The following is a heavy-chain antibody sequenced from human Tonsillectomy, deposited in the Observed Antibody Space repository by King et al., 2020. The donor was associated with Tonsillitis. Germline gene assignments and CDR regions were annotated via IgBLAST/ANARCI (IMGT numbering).Heavy chain of an antibody. V-gene: IGHV3-21*01. CDR1: GFTFSSYS. J-gene: IGHJ4*02. Sequence: EVQLVESGGGLVKPGGSLRLSYAASGFTFSSYSMNWVRQAPGKGLEWVSSISSSSSYIYYADSVKGRFTISRDNAKNSLYLQMNSLRAEDTAVYYCASGRTEWELPRVDYWGQGTLVTVSS. D-gene: IGHD1-26*01. CDR3: ASGRTEWELPRVDY. CDR2: ISSSSSYI.